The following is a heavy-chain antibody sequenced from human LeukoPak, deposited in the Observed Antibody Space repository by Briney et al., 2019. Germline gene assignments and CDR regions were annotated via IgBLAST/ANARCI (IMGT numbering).Heavy chain of an antibody. CDR3: ARKIRYFDWLLKGVSWFDP. CDR2: IYYSGST. V-gene: IGHV4-39*07. Sequence: SETLSLTCTVSGGSISSSSYYWGWIRQPPGKGLEWIGSIYYSGSTYYNPSLKSRVTISVDTSKNQFSLKLSSVTAADTAVYYCARKIRYFDWLLKGVSWFDPWGQGTLVTVSS. D-gene: IGHD3-9*01. CDR1: GGSISSSSYY. J-gene: IGHJ5*02.